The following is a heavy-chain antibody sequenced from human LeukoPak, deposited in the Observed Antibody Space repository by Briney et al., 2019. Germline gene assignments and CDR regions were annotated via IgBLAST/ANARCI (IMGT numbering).Heavy chain of an antibody. CDR2: TYYRSKWYN. V-gene: IGHV6-1*01. CDR3: AREGISEYYDILTGYYPNPYYYYYYMDV. CDR1: GDSVSSNSAA. D-gene: IGHD3-9*01. J-gene: IGHJ6*03. Sequence: SQTLSLTCAISGDSVSSNSAAWNWIRQSPSRGLEWLGRTYYRSKWYNDYAVSVKSRITINPDTSKNQFSLQLNSVTPEDTAVYYCAREGISEYYDILTGYYPNPYYYYYYMDVWGKGTTVTVSS.